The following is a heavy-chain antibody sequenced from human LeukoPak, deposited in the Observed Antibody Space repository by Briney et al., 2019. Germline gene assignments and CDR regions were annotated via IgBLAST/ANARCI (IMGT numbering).Heavy chain of an antibody. J-gene: IGHJ4*02. Sequence: GGSLRLSCAAYGFTFSSYGMHWVRQAPGKGLEWVAFIRYDGSNKYYADSVKGRFTISRDNSKNTLYLQMNSLRAEDTAVYYCAKDLRYYDSSGYSVVALDYWGQGTLVTVSS. CDR2: IRYDGSNK. V-gene: IGHV3-30*02. D-gene: IGHD3-22*01. CDR3: AKDLRYYDSSGYSVVALDY. CDR1: GFTFSSYG.